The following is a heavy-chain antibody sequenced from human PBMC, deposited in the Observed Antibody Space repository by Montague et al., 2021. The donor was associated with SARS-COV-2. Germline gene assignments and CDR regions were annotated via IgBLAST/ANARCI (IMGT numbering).Heavy chain of an antibody. J-gene: IGHJ6*02. V-gene: IGHV4-59*08. D-gene: IGHD3-16*01. CDR3: ARSVQFAYGLGV. CDR1: SGSISNYY. CDR2: ISHTEST. Sequence: SETLSLTCTVSSGSISNYYWSWIRQPHGKGLEWIGIISHTESTNXXPSLGGRVSISIDTSKSQFSLRVRSVTAADTAMYYCARSVQFAYGLGVGDQGTTVTISS.